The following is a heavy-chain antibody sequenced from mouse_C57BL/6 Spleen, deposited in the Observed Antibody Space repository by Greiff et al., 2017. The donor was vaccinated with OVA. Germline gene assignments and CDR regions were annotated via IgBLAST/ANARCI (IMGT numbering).Heavy chain of an antibody. CDR3: ARSPYYYARDY. CDR1: GYTFTDYY. V-gene: IGHV1-76*01. J-gene: IGHJ4*01. CDR2: IYPGSGNT. Sequence: VQLQQSGAELVRPGASVKLSCKASGYTFTDYYINWVKQRPGQGLEWIARIYPGSGNTYYNEKFKGKATLTAEKSSSTAYMQLSSLTSEDSAVYFCARSPYYYARDYWGQGTSVTVSS.